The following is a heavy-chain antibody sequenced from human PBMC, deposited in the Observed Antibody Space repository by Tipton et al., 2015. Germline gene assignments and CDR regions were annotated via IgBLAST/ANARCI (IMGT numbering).Heavy chain of an antibody. CDR1: GFTFDDYA. CDR2: IRWNSGSI. J-gene: IGHJ4*02. CDR3: AKSDSSAYYPYFDN. Sequence: SLRLSCAASGFTFDDYAMHWVRQAPGKGLEWVSGIRWNSGSIDYADSVKGRFTISRDNAKNSLFLDMNNLRPKDTALYYCAKSDSSAYYPYFDNWGQGTLVTVSS. V-gene: IGHV3-9*01. D-gene: IGHD3-22*01.